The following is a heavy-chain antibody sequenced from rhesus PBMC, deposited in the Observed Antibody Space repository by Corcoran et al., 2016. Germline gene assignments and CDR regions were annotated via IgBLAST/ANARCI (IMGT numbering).Heavy chain of an antibody. CDR2: ISYSGST. CDR3: ARDRGYSAI. D-gene: IGHD5-30*01. CDR1: GGSISSSYYY. J-gene: IGHJ4*01. Sequence: QVQLQESGPGLVKPSETLSLPCAVSGGSISSSYYYWSWIRQAPGQGLEWVGDISYSGSTSFNPSLKSRVTISRDTSKNQFSLKLRSVTAADTAVYYCARDRGYSAIWGQGVLVTVSS. V-gene: IGHV4-122*02.